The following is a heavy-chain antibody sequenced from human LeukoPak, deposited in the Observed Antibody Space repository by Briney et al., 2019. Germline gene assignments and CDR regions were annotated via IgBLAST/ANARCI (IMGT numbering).Heavy chain of an antibody. V-gene: IGHV3-7*01. Sequence: PGGSPRLSCAVSGFTFSTYWMSWVRQAPGKGLEWVANIKTDGSEKYYVDSVKGRFTISRDNAKNSLYLQMNSLRAEDTAVYYCARDWNGSGSPNDFWGQGTLVTVSS. D-gene: IGHD3-10*01. CDR2: IKTDGSEK. CDR1: GFTFSTYW. CDR3: ARDWNGSGSPNDF. J-gene: IGHJ4*02.